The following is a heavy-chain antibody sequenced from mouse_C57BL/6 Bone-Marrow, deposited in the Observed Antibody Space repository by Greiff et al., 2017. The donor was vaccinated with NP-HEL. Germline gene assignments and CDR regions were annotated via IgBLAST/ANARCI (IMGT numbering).Heavy chain of an antibody. CDR1: GFTFSDYG. V-gene: IGHV5-17*01. CDR3: ARRYRGLYYYAMDY. Sequence: EVKVVESGGGLVKPGGSLKLSCAASGFTFSDYGMHWVRQAPEKGLEWVAYISSGSSTIYYADTVKGRFTIARDKAKNTLFLQMTSLRSEDTAMYYCARRYRGLYYYAMDYWGQGTSVTVSS. D-gene: IGHD2-12*01. J-gene: IGHJ4*01. CDR2: ISSGSSTI.